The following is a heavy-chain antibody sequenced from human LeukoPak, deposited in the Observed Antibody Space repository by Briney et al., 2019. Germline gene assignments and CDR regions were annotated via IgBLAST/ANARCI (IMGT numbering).Heavy chain of an antibody. Sequence: ASVKVSCKASEYTFTGYYMHWVRQAPGQGLEWMGWINPNNGGTNYAQKFQGRVTMTRDTSIRTAYMELSRLRSDDTAVYYCAGEGGTGTTSFTEFDYWGQGTLVTVSS. CDR3: AGEGGTGTTSFTEFDY. D-gene: IGHD1-1*01. CDR2: INPNNGGT. V-gene: IGHV1-2*02. J-gene: IGHJ4*02. CDR1: EYTFTGYY.